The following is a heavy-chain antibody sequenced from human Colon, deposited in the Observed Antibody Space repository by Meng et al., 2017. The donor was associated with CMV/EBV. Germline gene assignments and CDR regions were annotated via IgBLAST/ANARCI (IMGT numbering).Heavy chain of an antibody. Sequence: GESLKISCAASGFTFSSYSMNWVRQAPGKGLEWVSSISSSSSYIYYADSVEGRFTISRDNAKNSLYLQMNSLRAEDTAVYYCAGSRGWARPPEFWGQGTLVTVSS. CDR1: GFTFSSYS. J-gene: IGHJ1*01. D-gene: IGHD6-19*01. V-gene: IGHV3-21*01. CDR2: ISSSSSYI. CDR3: AGSRGWARPPEF.